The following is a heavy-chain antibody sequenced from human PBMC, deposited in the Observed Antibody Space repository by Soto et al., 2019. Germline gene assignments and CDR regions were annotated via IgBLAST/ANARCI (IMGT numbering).Heavy chain of an antibody. CDR2: IYHGDSDP. D-gene: IGHD1-20*01. Sequence: PGESLKISCKASGYSFTSYWNGWVRQRPWKGLEWIGIIYHGDSDPRYSPSFQGQVTISPNNSISTAYLQWSSLKASDTAMYYCARGYNWNDLDYWCRVTLVTVSS. V-gene: IGHV5-51*01. CDR1: GYSFTSYW. CDR3: ARGYNWNDLDY. J-gene: IGHJ4*02.